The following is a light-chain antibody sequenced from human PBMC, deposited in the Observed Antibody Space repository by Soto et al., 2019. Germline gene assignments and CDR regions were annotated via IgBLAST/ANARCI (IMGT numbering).Light chain of an antibody. Sequence: QSVLTQPPSVSGAPGQRVTISCTGSSSNIGAGYVVHWYQQLPGTAPKLLIYGNSNRPSGVPDRFSGSKSGTSASLAITGLQAEDEADYYSQSYDPSLSVVFGGGTKVTVL. CDR3: QSYDPSLSVV. CDR2: GNS. J-gene: IGLJ2*01. CDR1: SSNIGAGYV. V-gene: IGLV1-40*01.